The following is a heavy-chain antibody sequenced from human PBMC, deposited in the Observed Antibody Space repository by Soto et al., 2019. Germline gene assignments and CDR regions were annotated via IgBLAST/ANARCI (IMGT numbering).Heavy chain of an antibody. CDR3: AKDLYSSRWSILDY. V-gene: IGHV3-30*18. CDR1: GFTFSSYG. D-gene: IGHD6-13*01. J-gene: IGHJ4*02. Sequence: GGSLRLSCAASGFTFSSYGMHWVRQAPGKGLEWVAAISYDGSNKYYADSVKGRFTISRDNSKNTLYLQMNSLRAEDTAVYYCAKDLYSSRWSILDYWGQGTLVTVSS. CDR2: ISYDGSNK.